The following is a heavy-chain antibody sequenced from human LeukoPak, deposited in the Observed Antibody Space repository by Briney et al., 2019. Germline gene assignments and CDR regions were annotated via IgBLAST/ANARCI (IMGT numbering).Heavy chain of an antibody. CDR2: IYHSGST. CDR1: GGSISSGGYY. J-gene: IGHJ4*02. V-gene: IGHV4-30-2*01. D-gene: IGHD5-12*01. Sequence: PSQTLSLTCTVSGGSISSGGYYWSWIRQPPGKGLEWIGYIYHSGSTYYNPSLKSRVTISVDRSKNQFSLKLSSVTAADTAVYYCARGRDDSGYDLNYWGQGTLVTVSS. CDR3: ARGRDDSGYDLNY.